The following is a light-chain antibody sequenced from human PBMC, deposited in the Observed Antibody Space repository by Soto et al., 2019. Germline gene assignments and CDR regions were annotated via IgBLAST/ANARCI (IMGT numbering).Light chain of an antibody. J-gene: IGLJ2*01. CDR3: SSWDDRSATLV. CDR1: SSDVGGYNY. V-gene: IGLV2-8*01. Sequence: QSALTQPPSASGSPGQSVTISCTGTSSDVGGYNYVSWYQQHPGKAPKLMIYEGSKRPSGVSNRFSGSKSGNTASLTISGLQAEDEADYYCSSWDDRSATLVFGGGTKVTVL. CDR2: EGS.